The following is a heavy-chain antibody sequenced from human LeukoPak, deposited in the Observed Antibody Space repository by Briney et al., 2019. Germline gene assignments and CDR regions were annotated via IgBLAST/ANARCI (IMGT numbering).Heavy chain of an antibody. D-gene: IGHD5-18*01. Sequence: PSETLSLTCAVYGGSFSGYYWSWIRQPPGKGLEWIGEINHSGSTNYNPSLKSRVTISVDTSKNQFSLKLSSVTAADTAVYYCARERGYSYEELGYWGQGTLVTVSS. CDR1: GGSFSGYY. CDR3: ARERGYSYEELGY. CDR2: INHSGST. V-gene: IGHV4-34*01. J-gene: IGHJ4*02.